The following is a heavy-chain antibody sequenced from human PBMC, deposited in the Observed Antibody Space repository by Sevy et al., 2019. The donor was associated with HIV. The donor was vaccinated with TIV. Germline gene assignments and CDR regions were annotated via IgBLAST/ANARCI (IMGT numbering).Heavy chain of an antibody. CDR2: ISGSGGST. Sequence: GGSLRLSCAASGFTFSSYAMSWVRQAPGKGLEWVSAISGSGGSTYYADSVKGRFTISRDNSKNRLSLQMNTLRAEDTAVYYCAKDPNYYDSSGIFDYWGQGTLVTVSS. CDR1: GFTFSSYA. CDR3: AKDPNYYDSSGIFDY. V-gene: IGHV3-23*01. D-gene: IGHD3-22*01. J-gene: IGHJ4*02.